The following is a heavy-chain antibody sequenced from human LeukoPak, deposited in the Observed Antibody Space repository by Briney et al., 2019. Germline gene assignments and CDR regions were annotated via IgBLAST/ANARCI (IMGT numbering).Heavy chain of an antibody. D-gene: IGHD3-3*01. J-gene: IGHJ5*02. CDR2: INAGNGNT. Sequence: ASVKVSCKASGYTFTSYAMHWVRQAPGQRLEWMGWINAGNGNTKYSQKFQGRVTITRDTSISTAYMELSRLRSDDTAVYYCARDRFRITIFGVVGSFDPWGQGTLVTVSS. CDR1: GYTFTSYA. V-gene: IGHV1-3*01. CDR3: ARDRFRITIFGVVGSFDP.